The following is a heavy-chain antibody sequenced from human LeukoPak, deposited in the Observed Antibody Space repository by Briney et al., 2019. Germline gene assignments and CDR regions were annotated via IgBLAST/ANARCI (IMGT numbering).Heavy chain of an antibody. CDR1: GFTFSSYA. D-gene: IGHD3-3*01. CDR2: ISSNGGST. J-gene: IGHJ4*02. CDR3: ARYDFWSGYTY. Sequence: GGSLRLSCAASGFTFSSYAMHWVRQAPGKGLEYVSAISSNGGSTYYANSVKGRFTISRDNSKNTLYLQMGSLRAEDMAVYYCARYDFWSGYTYWGQGTLVTVSS. V-gene: IGHV3-64*01.